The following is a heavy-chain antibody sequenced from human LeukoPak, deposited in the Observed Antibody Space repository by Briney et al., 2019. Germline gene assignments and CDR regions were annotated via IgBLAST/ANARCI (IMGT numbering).Heavy chain of an antibody. CDR1: GYTFTSYG. CDR3: ARGDYGGNLDY. V-gene: IGHV1-18*01. Sequence: ASVKVSCKASGYTFTSYGISWARQAPGQGLEWMGWISAYNGNTNYAQKLQGRVTMTTDTSTSTAYMELSSLRSEDTAVYYCARGDYGGNLDYWGQGTLVTVSS. D-gene: IGHD4-23*01. J-gene: IGHJ4*02. CDR2: ISAYNGNT.